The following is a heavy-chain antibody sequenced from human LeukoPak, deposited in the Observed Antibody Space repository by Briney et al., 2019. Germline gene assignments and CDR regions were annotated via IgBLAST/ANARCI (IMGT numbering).Heavy chain of an antibody. CDR1: GFTVSSNH. D-gene: IGHD2-15*01. CDR3: ARDLSQSRYCSGGSCYYY. CDR2: IYSGGST. Sequence: TGGSLRLSCAASGFTVSSNHMSWVRQAPGKGLEWVSVIYSGGSTYYSDSVKGRFTISRDNSKNTLYLQMNSLRAEDTAVYYCARDLSQSRYCSGGSCYYYWGQGTLVTVSS. V-gene: IGHV3-53*01. J-gene: IGHJ4*02.